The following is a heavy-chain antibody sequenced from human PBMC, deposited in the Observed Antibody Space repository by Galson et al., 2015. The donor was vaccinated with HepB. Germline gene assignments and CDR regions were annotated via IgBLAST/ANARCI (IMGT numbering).Heavy chain of an antibody. Sequence: SLRLSCAASGFTFSDYYMSWIRQAPGKGLEWVSYISSSGSTIYYADSVKGRFSTSRDNTKNSLYLQMNSLRAEDTAVYYCARDAKRHYESSGYYVPDAFDIWGQGAMVTVSS. V-gene: IGHV3-11*01. CDR3: ARDAKRHYESSGYYVPDAFDI. CDR1: GFTFSDYY. J-gene: IGHJ3*02. CDR2: ISSSGSTI. D-gene: IGHD3-22*01.